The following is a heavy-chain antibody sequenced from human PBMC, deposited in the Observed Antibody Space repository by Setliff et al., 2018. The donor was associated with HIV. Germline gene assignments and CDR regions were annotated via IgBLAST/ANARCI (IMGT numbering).Heavy chain of an antibody. CDR1: GGSFSGYY. Sequence: SETLSLTCAVYGGSFSGYYWSWIRQPPGKGLEWIGEINHSGSTNYNPSLKSRVTISVDTSKNQFSLKLSSVTAADTAVYYCARGRGSLPVLYYYYYYMDVWGKGTTVTV. V-gene: IGHV4-34*01. J-gene: IGHJ6*03. D-gene: IGHD1-26*01. CDR3: ARGRGSLPVLYYYYYYMDV. CDR2: INHSGST.